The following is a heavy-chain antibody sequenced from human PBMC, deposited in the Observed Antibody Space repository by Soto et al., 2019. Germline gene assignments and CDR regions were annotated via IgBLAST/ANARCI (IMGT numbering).Heavy chain of an antibody. V-gene: IGHV3-21*01. CDR1: GFTFSSYA. J-gene: IGHJ6*02. D-gene: IGHD2-2*01. CDR2: ISTSSNLI. CDR3: ARGMKTAVFYGMDV. Sequence: GGSLRLSCAASGFTFSSYAMSWVRQAPGKGLEWVASISTSSNLIYYEDSVKGRFTVSRDNTKNSVYLQMISLRAEDTAIYYCARGMKTAVFYGMDVWGQGTTVT.